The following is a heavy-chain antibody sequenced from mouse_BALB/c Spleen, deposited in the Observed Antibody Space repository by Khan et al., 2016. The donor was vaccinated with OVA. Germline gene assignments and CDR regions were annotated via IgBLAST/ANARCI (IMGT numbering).Heavy chain of an antibody. J-gene: IGHJ4*01. V-gene: IGHV2-3*01. CDR1: GFSLTTYG. Sequence: QMQLEESGPGLVAPSQSLSITCTVSGFSLTTYGVSWVRQPPGKGLDWLGAIWGDGSTNYHSALKSRLSISKDNSKSQVFLKLNSLQTDDTATYDCAKQNHGTLYAVDYWGQGTSVTVSS. D-gene: IGHD2-1*01. CDR3: AKQNHGTLYAVDY. CDR2: IWGDGST.